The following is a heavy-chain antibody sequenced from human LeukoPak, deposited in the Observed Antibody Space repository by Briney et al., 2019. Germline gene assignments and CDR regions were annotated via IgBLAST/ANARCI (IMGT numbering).Heavy chain of an antibody. J-gene: IGHJ4*02. V-gene: IGHV3-30*18. CDR1: GFTFSSYG. CDR2: ISYDGSNK. Sequence: ERSLRLSCAASGFTFSSYGMHWVRQAPGKGLEWVAVISYDGSNKYYADSVKGRFTISRDNSKNTLYLQMNSLRAEDTAVYYCAKVRGITMVRGVLDYWGQGTLVTVSS. D-gene: IGHD3-10*01. CDR3: AKVRGITMVRGVLDY.